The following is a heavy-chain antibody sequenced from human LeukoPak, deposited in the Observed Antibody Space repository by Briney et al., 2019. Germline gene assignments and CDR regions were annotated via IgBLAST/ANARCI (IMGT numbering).Heavy chain of an antibody. V-gene: IGHV3-30*18. CDR3: AKDRGYTYGSMDV. D-gene: IGHD5-18*01. J-gene: IGHJ6*02. CDR1: GFTFSSYG. CDR2: ISYDGSNK. Sequence: GGSLRLSCAASGFTFSSYGMHWVRQAPGKGLEWVAVISYDGSNKYYADSVKGRFTISRDNSKNTLYLQMNSLGAEDTAVYCCAKDRGYTYGSMDVWGQGTTVTVSS.